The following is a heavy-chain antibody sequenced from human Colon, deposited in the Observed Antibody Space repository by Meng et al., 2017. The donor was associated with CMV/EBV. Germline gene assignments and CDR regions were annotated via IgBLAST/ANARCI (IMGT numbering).Heavy chain of an antibody. V-gene: IGHV3-23*03. CDR3: AKDLKKPDYGMDV. Sequence: GESLKISCAASGFSLSSYAMNWVRQAPGKGLEWVSVLYSGGSDSHNADSVKGRFTVSRDNSKNILYLQMNSLRPEDTAVYYCAKDLKKPDYGMDVWGQGTTVTVSS. CDR1: GFSLSSYA. CDR2: LYSGGSDS. J-gene: IGHJ6*02.